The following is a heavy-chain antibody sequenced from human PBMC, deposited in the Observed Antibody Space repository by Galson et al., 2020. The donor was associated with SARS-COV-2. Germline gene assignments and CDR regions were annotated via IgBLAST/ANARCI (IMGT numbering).Heavy chain of an antibody. J-gene: IGHJ4*02. CDR3: AYGVVAGTGY. V-gene: IGHV4-61*02. CDR1: GGSISSVTNY. D-gene: IGHD6-19*01. Sequence: SATLSLTSTVPGGSISSVTNYWSWIRQPDGQGLEWIGRIYTGGSTNYNPSRQSRVTISIDTSKNQFSMELTSVTAADSAVYFCAYGVVAGTGYWGPGILVTVSS. CDR2: IYTGGST.